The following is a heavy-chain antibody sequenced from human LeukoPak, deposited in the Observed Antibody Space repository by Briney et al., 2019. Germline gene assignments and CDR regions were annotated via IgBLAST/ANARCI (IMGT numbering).Heavy chain of an antibody. J-gene: IGHJ4*02. V-gene: IGHV4-39*01. Sequence: SETLSLTFTVSVGSITTPGYYWGWIRQPPGKRLEWIVTLYHSARTYYQPSLTRLATISVVQSKTPCSLRLRSVTAAATAVYYCARHALATVTDPSFDYWGQGTLVTVSS. CDR2: LYHSART. CDR3: ARHALATVTDPSFDY. D-gene: IGHD2-21*02. CDR1: VGSITTPGYY.